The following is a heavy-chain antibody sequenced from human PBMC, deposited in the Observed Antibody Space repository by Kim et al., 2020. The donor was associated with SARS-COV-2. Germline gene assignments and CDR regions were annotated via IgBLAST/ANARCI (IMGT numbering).Heavy chain of an antibody. CDR1: GFTFSSYW. CDR3: ARGFYGGNRNAFDI. V-gene: IGHV3-74*01. D-gene: IGHD4-17*01. Sequence: GGSLRLSCAASGFTFSSYWMHWVRQAPGKGLAWVSRINSDGSGTYYADSVKGRFTISSDNAKNTLYLQMNSLRAEDTAVYYCARGFYGGNRNAFDIWGQGTMVTVSS. CDR2: INSDGSGT. J-gene: IGHJ3*02.